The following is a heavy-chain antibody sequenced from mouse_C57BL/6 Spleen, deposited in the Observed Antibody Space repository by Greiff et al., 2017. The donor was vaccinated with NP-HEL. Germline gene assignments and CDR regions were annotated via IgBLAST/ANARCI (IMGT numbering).Heavy chain of an antibody. V-gene: IGHV1-82*01. CDR3: ARSLRGYAMDY. D-gene: IGHD1-2*01. Sequence: QVQLKQSGPELVKPRASVKISCKASGYAFSSSWMNWVKQRPGKGLEWIGRIYPGDGDTNYNGKFKGKATLTADKSSSTAYMQLSSLTSEDSAVYFCARSLRGYAMDYWGQGTSVTVSS. CDR2: IYPGDGDT. CDR1: GYAFSSSW. J-gene: IGHJ4*01.